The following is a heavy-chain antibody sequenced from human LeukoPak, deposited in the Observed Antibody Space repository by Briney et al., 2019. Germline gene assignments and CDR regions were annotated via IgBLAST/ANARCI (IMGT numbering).Heavy chain of an antibody. V-gene: IGHV3-30*18. Sequence: GRSLRLSCAASGFTFSSYGMHWVRQAPGEGLEWVAVISYDGSNKYYADSVKGRFTISRDNSKNTLYLQMNSLRAEDTAVYYCAKDLSQAYFDYWGQGTLVTVSS. CDR2: ISYDGSNK. J-gene: IGHJ4*02. CDR3: AKDLSQAYFDY. CDR1: GFTFSSYG.